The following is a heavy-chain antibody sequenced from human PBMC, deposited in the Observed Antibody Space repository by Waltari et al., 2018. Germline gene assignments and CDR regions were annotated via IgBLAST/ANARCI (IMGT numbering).Heavy chain of an antibody. CDR1: GGSISSSSYY. CDR3: ARQTRYGSGSPGYNWFDP. CDR2: IYYSGST. Sequence: QLQLQESGPGLVKPSETLSLTCTVSGGSISSSSYYWGWIRQPPGKGLEWIGSIYYSGSTYYNPSLKSRVTISVYTSKNQFSLKLSSGTAADTAVYYCARQTRYGSGSPGYNWFDPWGQGTLVTVSS. V-gene: IGHV4-39*01. J-gene: IGHJ5*02. D-gene: IGHD3-10*01.